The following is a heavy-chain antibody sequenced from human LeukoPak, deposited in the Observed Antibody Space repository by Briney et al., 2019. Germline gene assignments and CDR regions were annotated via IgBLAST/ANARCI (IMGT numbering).Heavy chain of an antibody. CDR3: ARGGIVVVVD. D-gene: IGHD2-15*01. CDR2: IYHSGST. CDR1: GGSFSGYY. J-gene: IGHJ4*02. V-gene: IGHV4-34*01. Sequence: PSETLSLTCAVYGGSFSGYYWSWIRQPPGKGLEWIGEIYHSGSTNYNPSLKSRVTISVDKSKNQFSLKLSSVTAADTAVYYCARGGIVVVVDWGQGTLVTVSS.